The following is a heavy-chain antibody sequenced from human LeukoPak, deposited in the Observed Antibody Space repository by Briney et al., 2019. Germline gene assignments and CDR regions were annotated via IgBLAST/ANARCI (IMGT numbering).Heavy chain of an antibody. CDR2: IIPIFGTA. CDR3: ARGVWFGELFPNFDY. J-gene: IGHJ4*02. V-gene: IGHV1-69*13. D-gene: IGHD3-10*01. CDR1: GGTFSSYA. Sequence: GASVKVSCKASGGTFSSYAISWVRQAPGQGLEWMGGIIPIFGTANYAQKFQGRVTITADESTSTAYMELSSLRSEDTAVYYCARGVWFGELFPNFDYWGQGTLVTVSS.